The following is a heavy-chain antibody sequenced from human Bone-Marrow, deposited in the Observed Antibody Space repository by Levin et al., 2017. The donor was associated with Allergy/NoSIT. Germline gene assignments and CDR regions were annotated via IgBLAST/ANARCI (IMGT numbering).Heavy chain of an antibody. J-gene: IGHJ6*03. Sequence: SETLSLTCAISGGSFSNYYWSWIRQSPGKGLEWIGDINHSGGANYNPSLTSRVTISVDTSKNQFSLRLNSVTAADTAVYYCARQEVYVSLYRYYYYLDVWGQGTTVTVSS. CDR3: ARQEVYVSLYRYYYYLDV. CDR1: GGSFSNYY. D-gene: IGHD3-16*02. CDR2: INHSGGA. V-gene: IGHV4-34*01.